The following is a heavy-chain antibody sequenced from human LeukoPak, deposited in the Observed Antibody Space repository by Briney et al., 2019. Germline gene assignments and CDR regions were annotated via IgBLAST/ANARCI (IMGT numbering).Heavy chain of an antibody. CDR3: ARGSYNWNDVVGDFDY. CDR1: GFTFDDYG. J-gene: IGHJ4*02. D-gene: IGHD1-20*01. V-gene: IGHV3-20*04. Sequence: PGGSLRLSCAASGFTFDDYGMSWVRQAPGKGLEWVSGINWNGGSTGYADSVKGRFTISRGNAKNSLYLQMNSLRAEDTALYYCARGSYNWNDVVGDFDYWGQGTLVTVSS. CDR2: INWNGGST.